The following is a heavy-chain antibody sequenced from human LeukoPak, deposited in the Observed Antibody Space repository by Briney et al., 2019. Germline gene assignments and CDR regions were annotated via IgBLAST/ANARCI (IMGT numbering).Heavy chain of an antibody. D-gene: IGHD3-3*01. CDR1: GDTFSSSG. V-gene: IGHV1-69*06. CDR3: ARDPYSEFWSGYYFVT. J-gene: IGHJ5*02. Sequence: SVTVSCKASGDTFSSSGFSWLRQAPGQGLWWMGRIIPTFGTALYAETFQGRITITADKSTGTVNMEVSSLRSEDTAVYFCARDPYSEFWSGYYFVTWGQGTLVTVSS. CDR2: IIPTFGTA.